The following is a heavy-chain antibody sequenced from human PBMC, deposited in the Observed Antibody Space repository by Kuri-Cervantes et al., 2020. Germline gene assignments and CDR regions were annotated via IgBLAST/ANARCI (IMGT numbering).Heavy chain of an antibody. CDR2: ISAYNGDT. V-gene: IGHV1-18*01. D-gene: IGHD5-12*01. CDR3: ASSGKYYFDY. Sequence: ASVKVSCKASGGTFSSYAISWVRQAPGQGLEWMGWISAYNGDTNYAQKLQGRVTMTTDTSTGTAYMELRSLRSDDTAVYYCASSGKYYFDYWGQGTLVTVSS. CDR1: GGTFSSYA. J-gene: IGHJ4*02.